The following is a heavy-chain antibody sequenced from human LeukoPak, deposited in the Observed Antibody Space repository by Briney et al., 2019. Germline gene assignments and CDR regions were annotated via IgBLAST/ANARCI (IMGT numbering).Heavy chain of an antibody. D-gene: IGHD3-3*01. Sequence: ASVKVSCKASGYTFTSYYMHWVRQAPGQGLEWMGWINPNSGGTNYAQKFQGRVTMTRDTSISTAYMELSRLRSDDTAVYYCARGDDFWSGSPYYYYGMDVWGQGTTVTVSS. CDR1: GYTFTSYY. CDR2: INPNSGGT. V-gene: IGHV1-2*02. J-gene: IGHJ6*02. CDR3: ARGDDFWSGSPYYYYGMDV.